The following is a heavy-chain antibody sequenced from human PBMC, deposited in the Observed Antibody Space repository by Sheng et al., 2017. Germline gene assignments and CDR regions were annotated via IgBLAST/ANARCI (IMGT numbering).Heavy chain of an antibody. D-gene: IGHD5-12*01. CDR3: ARGLREWLPEGYFDY. V-gene: IGHV4-59*01. CDR1: GGSISSYY. J-gene: IGHJ4*02. Sequence: QVQLQESGPGMVKPSETLSLTCTVSGGSISSYYWSWIRQPPGKGLEWIGYIYYSGSTNYNPSLKSRVTISVDTSKNQFYLKLSSVTAADTAVYYCARGLREWLPEGYFDYWGQGTLVTVSS. CDR2: IYYSGST.